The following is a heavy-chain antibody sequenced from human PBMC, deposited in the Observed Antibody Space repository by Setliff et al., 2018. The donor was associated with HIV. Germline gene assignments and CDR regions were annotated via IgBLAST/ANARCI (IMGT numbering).Heavy chain of an antibody. CDR3: AGHQVSYYDFWSGSLYYMDV. D-gene: IGHD3-3*01. Sequence: SETLSLTCTVSGGSISSSGYYWSWIRQHPGKGLEWIGYIYYSGSTYYNPSLKSRVTISLDTSKNQFSLKLSSVTAADTAMYYCAGHQVSYYDFWSGSLYYMDVWGKGTTVTVSS. V-gene: IGHV4-31*03. CDR1: GGSISSSGYY. CDR2: IYYSGST. J-gene: IGHJ6*03.